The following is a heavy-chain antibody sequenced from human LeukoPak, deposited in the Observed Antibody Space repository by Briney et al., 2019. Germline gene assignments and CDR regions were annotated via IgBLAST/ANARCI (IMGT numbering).Heavy chain of an antibody. D-gene: IGHD3-10*01. CDR3: AREKQYYYGSGTSDY. J-gene: IGHJ4*02. Sequence: GGSLRLSCAASGFTVSSNYMSWVRQAPGKGLEWVSVIYSGGSTYYADSVKGRFTISRDNSKNTLYLQMNSLRAEDTAVYYCAREKQYYYGSGTSDYWGQGTLVTVSS. CDR1: GFTVSSNY. CDR2: IYSGGST. V-gene: IGHV3-66*01.